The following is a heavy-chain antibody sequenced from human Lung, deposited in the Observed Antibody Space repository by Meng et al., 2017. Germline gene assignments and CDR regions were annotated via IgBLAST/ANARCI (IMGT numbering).Heavy chain of an antibody. V-gene: IGHV4-34*01. J-gene: IGHJ4*02. CDR2: IKHSGRT. CDR1: VGSFRYNY. CDR3: ARGPTTMAHDFDY. D-gene: IGHD4-11*01. Sequence: QVPLTHWWPGMFQTSETLPPTCFAFVGSFRYNYWHWIRQRPRKGLEWIGEIKHSGRTNYNPYLESRATISVDTSQNNLSMKLSSVTAADSAVYYCARGPTTMAHDFDYWGQGTLVTVSS.